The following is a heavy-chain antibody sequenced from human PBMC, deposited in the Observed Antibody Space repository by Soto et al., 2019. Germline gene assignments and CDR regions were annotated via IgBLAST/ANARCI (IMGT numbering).Heavy chain of an antibody. CDR1: GFTFSNAW. CDR3: TTELLRFLEWLTPFDY. D-gene: IGHD3-3*01. V-gene: IGHV3-15*01. Sequence: GGSLRLSCAASGFTFSNAWMSWVRQAPGKGLEWVGRIKSKTDGGTTDYAAPVKGRFTISRDDSKNTLYLQMNSLKTEDTAVYYCTTELLRFLEWLTPFDYWGQGTLVTVSS. J-gene: IGHJ4*02. CDR2: IKSKTDGGTT.